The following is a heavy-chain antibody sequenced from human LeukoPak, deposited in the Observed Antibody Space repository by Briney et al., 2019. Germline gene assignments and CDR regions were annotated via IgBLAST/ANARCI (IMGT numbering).Heavy chain of an antibody. Sequence: GGSLRLSCAASGFTFSSYGMSWVRQAPGKGLEWVSGISGSGGSTYYADSVKGRFTISRDNSKNTLYLQMNSLRAEDTAVYYCAKTGSRVAAAYFDYWGQGTLVTVSS. CDR3: AKTGSRVAAAYFDY. J-gene: IGHJ4*02. D-gene: IGHD6-13*01. CDR2: ISGSGGST. V-gene: IGHV3-23*01. CDR1: GFTFSSYG.